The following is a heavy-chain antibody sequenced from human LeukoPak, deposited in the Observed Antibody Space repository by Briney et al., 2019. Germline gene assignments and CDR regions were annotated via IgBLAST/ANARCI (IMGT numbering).Heavy chain of an antibody. CDR3: ARTEYSSSSSSDY. D-gene: IGHD6-6*01. CDR1: GYTFTGYY. J-gene: IGHJ4*02. Sequence: GASVKVSCKASGYTFTGYYMHWVRQAPGQGLEWMGRINPNSGGTNYAQKFQGRVTMTRDTSISTAYMELSRLRSDDTAVYYCARTEYSSSSSSDYWGQGTLVTVSS. V-gene: IGHV1-2*06. CDR2: INPNSGGT.